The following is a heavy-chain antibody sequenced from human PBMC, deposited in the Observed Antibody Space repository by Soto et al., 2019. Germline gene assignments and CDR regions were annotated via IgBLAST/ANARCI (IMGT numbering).Heavy chain of an antibody. Sequence: GGSLRLSCAASGFTFTRYSMNWVRQAPGKWLEWVSSISSTTNYIYCGDSMKGRFTISRDNAKKSLFLEMNSLRAEDTAVYYCAGESEELTSNFDYWGQGXMVTVYS. CDR2: ISSTTNYI. CDR1: GFTFTRYS. J-gene: IGHJ4*02. D-gene: IGHD1-7*01. V-gene: IGHV3-21*01. CDR3: AGESEELTSNFDY.